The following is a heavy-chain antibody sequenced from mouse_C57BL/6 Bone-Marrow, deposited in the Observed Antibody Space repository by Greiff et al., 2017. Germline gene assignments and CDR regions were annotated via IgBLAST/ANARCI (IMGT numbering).Heavy chain of an antibody. CDR3: ARQDYLNYYGSRTWFAY. CDR2: IHPNSGST. D-gene: IGHD1-1*01. Sequence: QVQLQQSGAELVKPGASVKLSCKASGYTFTSYWMHWVKQRPGQGLEWIGMIHPNSGSTNYNEKFKSKATLTVDKSSSTAYMQLSSLTSEDSAVYYCARQDYLNYYGSRTWFAYWGQGTLVTVSA. J-gene: IGHJ3*01. V-gene: IGHV1-64*01. CDR1: GYTFTSYW.